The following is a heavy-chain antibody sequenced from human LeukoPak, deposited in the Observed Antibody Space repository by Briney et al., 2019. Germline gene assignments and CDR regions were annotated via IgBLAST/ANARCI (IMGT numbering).Heavy chain of an antibody. CDR2: ISAYNGNT. D-gene: IGHD3-22*01. CDR1: GYTFTSYG. Sequence: ASAKVSCKASGYTFTSYGISWVRQAPGQGLEWMGWISAYNGNTNYAQKLQGRVTMTTDTSTSTAYMELRSLRSDDTAVYYCARVDYDSSGYYKFDYWGQGTLVTVSS. V-gene: IGHV1-18*01. J-gene: IGHJ4*02. CDR3: ARVDYDSSGYYKFDY.